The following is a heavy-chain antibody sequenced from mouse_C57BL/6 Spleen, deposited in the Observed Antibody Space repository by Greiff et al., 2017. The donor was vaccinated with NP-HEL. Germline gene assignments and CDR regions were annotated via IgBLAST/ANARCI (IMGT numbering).Heavy chain of an antibody. D-gene: IGHD1-1*01. CDR1: GFNIKDDY. CDR2: IDPENGDT. V-gene: IGHV14-4*01. Sequence: EVQRVESGAELVRPGASVKLSCTASGFNIKDDYMHWVKQRPEQGLEWIGWIDPENGDTEYASKFQGKATITADTSSNTAYLQLSSLTSEDTAVYYCTTGYYGSSVGWYFDVWGTGTTVTVSS. CDR3: TTGYYGSSVGWYFDV. J-gene: IGHJ1*03.